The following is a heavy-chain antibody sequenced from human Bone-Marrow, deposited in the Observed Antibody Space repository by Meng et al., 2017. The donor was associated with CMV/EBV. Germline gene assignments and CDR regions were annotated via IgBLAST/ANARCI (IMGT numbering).Heavy chain of an antibody. CDR3: GGGTGKTDFDY. CDR1: GFTFTSAW. CDR2: IKRLADGGTI. D-gene: IGHD3-10*01. V-gene: IGHV3-15*01. Sequence: GESLKISCTASGFTFTSAWMSWVRQAPGKGLEWIGRIKRLADGGTIDYAEPVKDRFTISRDDSESTLYLQMSSLKTEDTAVYYRGGGTGKTDFDYWGQGTLVTVSS. J-gene: IGHJ4*02.